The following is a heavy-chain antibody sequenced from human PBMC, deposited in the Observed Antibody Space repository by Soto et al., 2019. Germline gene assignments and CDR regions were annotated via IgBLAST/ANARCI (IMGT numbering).Heavy chain of an antibody. CDR2: IYSGGST. D-gene: IGHD5-12*01. CDR3: ARGVGGYEHLWYFDY. CDR1: GFTVSSNY. J-gene: IGHJ4*02. V-gene: IGHV3-66*01. Sequence: PWGSLRLSCAASGFTVSSNYMSWVRQAPGKGLEWVSVIYSGGSTYYADSVKGRFTISRDNSKNTLYLQMNSLRAEDTAVYYCARGVGGYEHLWYFDYWGQGTLVTVSS.